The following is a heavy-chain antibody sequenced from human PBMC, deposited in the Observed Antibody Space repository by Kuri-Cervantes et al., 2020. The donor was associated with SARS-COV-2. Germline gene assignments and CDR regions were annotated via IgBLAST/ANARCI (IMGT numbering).Heavy chain of an antibody. CDR3: TRHGTGYDFWSGYYGEDY. J-gene: IGHJ4*02. D-gene: IGHD3-3*01. CDR1: GGSISSSSYY. CDR2: IYYSGST. Sequence: SETLSLTCTVSGGSISSSSYYWGWIRQPPGKGLEWIGSIYYSGSTYYNPSLKSRVTISVDTSKNQFSLKPSSVTAADTAVYYCTRHGTGYDFWSGYYGEDYWGQGTLVTVSS. V-gene: IGHV4-39*01.